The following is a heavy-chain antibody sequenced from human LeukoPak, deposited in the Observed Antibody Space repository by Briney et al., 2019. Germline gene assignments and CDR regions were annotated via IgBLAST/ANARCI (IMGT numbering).Heavy chain of an antibody. CDR2: IYYSGST. CDR1: GGSISSYY. D-gene: IGHD1-26*01. CDR3: ARIKGKWELPFDY. J-gene: IGHJ4*02. V-gene: IGHV4-59*08. Sequence: SETLSLTCTVFGGSISSYYWSWIRQPPGKGLEWIGYIYYSGSTNYNPSLKSRVTISVDTSKNQFSLKLSSVTAADTAVYYCARIKGKWELPFDYWGQGTLVTVSS.